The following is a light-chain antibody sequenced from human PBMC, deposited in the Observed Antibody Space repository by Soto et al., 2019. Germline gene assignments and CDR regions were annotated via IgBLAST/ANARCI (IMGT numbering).Light chain of an antibody. CDR3: QQRSNWPPT. Sequence: DIQMTQSPSTLSASVGDRVTITCRASQSISSWLAWYQQKLGKAPKLLIYDASSLESGVPSRFSGSGSGTEFTLTISSLEPEDFAVYYCQQRSNWPPTFGQGTRLEIK. V-gene: IGKV1-5*01. J-gene: IGKJ5*01. CDR1: QSISSW. CDR2: DAS.